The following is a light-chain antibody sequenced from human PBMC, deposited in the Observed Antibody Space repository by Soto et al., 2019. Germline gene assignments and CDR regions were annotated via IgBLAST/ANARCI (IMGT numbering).Light chain of an antibody. V-gene: IGKV1-5*03. CDR2: KAS. CDR1: QSVSSW. Sequence: DIQMTQSPSTLSATVGDRVTITCRASQSVSSWLAWYQQKPGRAPKLLIYKASNLQSGVPSRFSGSGSGTEFTLTISSLQPDDFATYYCHQYNDNSRTFGQGTKVDI. J-gene: IGKJ1*01. CDR3: HQYNDNSRT.